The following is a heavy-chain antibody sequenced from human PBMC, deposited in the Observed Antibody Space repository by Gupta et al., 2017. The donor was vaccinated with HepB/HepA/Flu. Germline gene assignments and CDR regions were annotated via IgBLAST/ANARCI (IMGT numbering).Heavy chain of an antibody. Sequence: EVQLLESGGGLVKPGGSLRLSCAAYGFTFSSYDMNWVRQAPGKGLEWVSSISITSYIYYADSLKGRFTISRDNAKNSLYLEMNNLRAEDTAVYYCARAISSEALDIWGQGTMVTVSS. CDR3: ARAISSEALDI. J-gene: IGHJ3*02. CDR1: GFTFSSYD. V-gene: IGHV3-21*02. CDR2: ISITSYI. D-gene: IGHD3-10*01.